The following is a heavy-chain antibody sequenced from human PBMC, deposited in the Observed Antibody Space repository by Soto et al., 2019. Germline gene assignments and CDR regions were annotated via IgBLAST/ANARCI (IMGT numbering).Heavy chain of an antibody. V-gene: IGHV3-11*06. J-gene: IGHJ4*02. D-gene: IGHD2-21*02. CDR3: ARSGDNHNVLDY. CDR1: GFTFSDYY. Sequence: QVQLVESGGDLVKPGGSLRLSCEGSGFTFSDYYMSWIRQAPGRGLEWISYSSNSGSFTRYSDSVKGRFSVSRNNTKNFLLLQMNSLRAEDTAVYYCARSGDNHNVLDYWGPGTPVTLSS. CDR2: SSNSGSFT.